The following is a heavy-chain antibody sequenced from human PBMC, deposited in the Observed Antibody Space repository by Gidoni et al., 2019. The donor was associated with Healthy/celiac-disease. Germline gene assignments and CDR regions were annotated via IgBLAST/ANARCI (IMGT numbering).Heavy chain of an antibody. V-gene: IGHV4-59*01. CDR1: GGSISSYY. J-gene: IGHJ4*02. CDR3: ASVSPNDGGFDY. D-gene: IGHD1-1*01. CDR2: IYYRGST. Sequence: QVQLQESGTGLVKPSETLSLTCTVSGGSISSYYWSWILQPPGTGLEWIGYIYYRGSTNYNPSLKSRVTISVDTSKNQFSLKLSSVTAADTAVYYCASVSPNDGGFDYWGQGTLVTVSS.